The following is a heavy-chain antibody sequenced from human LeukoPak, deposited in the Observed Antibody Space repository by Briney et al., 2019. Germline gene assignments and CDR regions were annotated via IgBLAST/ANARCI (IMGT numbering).Heavy chain of an antibody. CDR2: TYFRSNWNY. J-gene: IGHJ4*02. CDR3: ASTAPAGRYLDY. Sequence: SQTLSLTCGISGDSVSNRSAAWNWVRQSPSRGLEWLGRTYFRSNWNYDYAASVRGRIIISPDTSRNQFSLQLNSVTPEDTAVYYCASTAPAGRYLDYWDRGTLVTVSA. V-gene: IGHV6-1*01. D-gene: IGHD6-13*01. CDR1: GDSVSNRSAA.